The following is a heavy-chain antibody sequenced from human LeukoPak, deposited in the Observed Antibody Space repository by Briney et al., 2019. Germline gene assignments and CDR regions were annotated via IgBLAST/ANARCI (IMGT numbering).Heavy chain of an antibody. J-gene: IGHJ4*02. CDR3: ARVSRESNYVGY. D-gene: IGHD2/OR15-2a*01. V-gene: IGHV4-30-4*01. Sequence: PSETLSLTCTVSGGSISSGDYYWSWIRQPPGKGLEWIGYIYYSGSTYYNPFLKSRVTISVDTSKNQFSLKLSSVTAADTAVYYCARVSRESNYVGYWGQGTLVTVSS. CDR1: GGSISSGDYY. CDR2: IYYSGST.